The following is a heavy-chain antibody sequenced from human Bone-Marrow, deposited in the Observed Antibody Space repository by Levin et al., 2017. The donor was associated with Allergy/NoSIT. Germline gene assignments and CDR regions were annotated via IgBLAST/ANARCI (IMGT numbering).Heavy chain of an antibody. CDR2: INHSGST. V-gene: IGHV4-34*01. CDR3: ARLWAGIRYFDWLLGRYWFDP. J-gene: IGHJ5*02. CDR1: GGSFSGYY. Sequence: SETLSLTCAVYGGSFSGYYWSWIRQPPGKGLEWIGEINHSGSTNYNPSLKSRVTISVDTSKNQFSLKLSSVTAADTAVYYCARLWAGIRYFDWLLGRYWFDPWGQGTLVTVSS. D-gene: IGHD3-9*01.